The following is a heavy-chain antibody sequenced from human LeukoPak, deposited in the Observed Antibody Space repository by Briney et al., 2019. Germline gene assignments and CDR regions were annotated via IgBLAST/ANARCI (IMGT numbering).Heavy chain of an antibody. J-gene: IGHJ2*01. CDR2: IYYYGIT. V-gene: IGHV4-59*01. CDR3: ARDRLLRFFDL. Sequence: PSETLSLTCTVSGGSISNYYWSWIRQPPGKGLEWIGYIYYYGITNYNPSLKSRVTISVDTSKNRFSLKLSSVTAADTAVYYCARDRLLRFFDLWGRGTLVTVSS. CDR1: GGSISNYY. D-gene: IGHD3-10*01.